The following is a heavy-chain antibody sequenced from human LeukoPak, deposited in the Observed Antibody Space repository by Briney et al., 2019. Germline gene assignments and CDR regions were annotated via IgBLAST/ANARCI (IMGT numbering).Heavy chain of an antibody. V-gene: IGHV3-23*01. CDR2: ISGSGGST. CDR1: GFTFSNAW. CDR3: AKTYYYGSGSYYNDWYYFDY. D-gene: IGHD3-10*01. J-gene: IGHJ4*02. Sequence: PGGSLRLSCAASGFTFSNAWMSWVRQAPGKGLEWVSAISGSGGSTYYADSVKGRFTISRDNSKNTLYLQMNSLRAEDTAVYYCAKTYYYGSGSYYNDWYYFDYWGQGTLVTVSS.